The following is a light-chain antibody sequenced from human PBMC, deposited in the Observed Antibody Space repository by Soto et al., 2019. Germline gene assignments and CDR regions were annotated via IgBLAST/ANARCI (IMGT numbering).Light chain of an antibody. CDR3: QHYNSYSGT. CDR1: ESISKY. V-gene: IGKV1-5*01. J-gene: IGKJ1*01. Sequence: DIQITQSPSTLSASVGDRVTITCRASESISKYLAWYQQKPGKAPKLLIYLASTLDRGVPSRFSGSGSGTEFTLTLSSLQPEVFATYFCQHYNSYSGTFGQGPKVDIK. CDR2: LAS.